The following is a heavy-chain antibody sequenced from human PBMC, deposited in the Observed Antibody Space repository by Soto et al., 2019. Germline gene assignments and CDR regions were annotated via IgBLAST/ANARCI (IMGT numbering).Heavy chain of an antibody. CDR1: GFTFNTHW. J-gene: IGHJ4*02. V-gene: IGHV3-74*01. D-gene: IGHD1-26*01. CDR3: ARGGAMGVDY. Sequence: EVQLVESGGGVVQPGGSLRLSVTASGFTFNTHWMHWVRQAPGKGLVWVSRIYFDGITTYYAYSVKGRLTVSRDNAKNTVYLHVNTRRDEDTAVYYCARGGAMGVDYWGQGHLVTVSS. CDR2: IYFDGITT.